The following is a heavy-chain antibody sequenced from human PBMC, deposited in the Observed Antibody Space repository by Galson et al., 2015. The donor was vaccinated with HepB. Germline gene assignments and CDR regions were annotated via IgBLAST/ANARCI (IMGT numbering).Heavy chain of an antibody. D-gene: IGHD6-13*01. Sequence: SLRLSCAASGFTFKTYSMNWVRQAPGKGLEWVSYISSSGRIIYQADSVKGRFTISRDNANNSLYLQMNSLRAEDTAVYYCARGLGPIGAAGTCYFDYWGQGTRVTVSS. J-gene: IGHJ4*02. CDR3: ARGLGPIGAAGTCYFDY. CDR1: GFTFKTYS. V-gene: IGHV3-48*01. CDR2: ISSSGRII.